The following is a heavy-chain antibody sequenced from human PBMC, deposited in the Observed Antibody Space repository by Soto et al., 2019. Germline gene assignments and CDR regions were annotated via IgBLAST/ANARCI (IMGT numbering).Heavy chain of an antibody. V-gene: IGHV3-23*01. CDR3: AKVSGLEWPHIGFYYGMDV. D-gene: IGHD3-3*01. J-gene: IGHJ6*02. Sequence: PGGSLRLSCAASGFTFSSYAMSWVRQAPGKGLEWVSAISGSGGSTYYADSVKGRFTISRDNSKNTLYLHMNSLRAEDTAVYYCAKVSGLEWPHIGFYYGMDVWGQGTTVTVSS. CDR2: ISGSGGST. CDR1: GFTFSSYA.